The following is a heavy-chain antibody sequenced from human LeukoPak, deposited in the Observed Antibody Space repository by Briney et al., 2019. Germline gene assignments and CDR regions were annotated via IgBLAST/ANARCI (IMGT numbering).Heavy chain of an antibody. CDR2: ISDNKHYI. D-gene: IGHD2-15*01. J-gene: IGHJ4*02. CDR3: ARDLILADNGGSSAHDY. CDR1: GFSFSTYN. V-gene: IGHV3-21*01. Sequence: NSGGSLRLSCAASGFSFSTYNMNWVRQAPGKGLEWASSISDNKHYIYYADSVKGRFTVSRDNAKNSLYLQMSGLRAEDTAVYYCARDLILADNGGSSAHDYWGQGTLVTVSS.